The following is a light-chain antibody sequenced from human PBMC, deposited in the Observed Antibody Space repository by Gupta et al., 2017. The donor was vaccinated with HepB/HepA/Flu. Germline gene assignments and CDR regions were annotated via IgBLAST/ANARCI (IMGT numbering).Light chain of an antibody. CDR2: WAS. CDR1: QSVLFSSNNKNY. CDR3: QQYYSTPCS. V-gene: IGKV4-1*01. Sequence: DIVMTQSPDFLAVSLGERATLHCKSSQSVLFSSNNKNYVAWYQHKPGQPPKLLFYWASTRESGVPDRFSGSGSGTDFSLTISSLQAEDVAIYYCQQYYSTPCSFGQGTKLEIK. J-gene: IGKJ2*04.